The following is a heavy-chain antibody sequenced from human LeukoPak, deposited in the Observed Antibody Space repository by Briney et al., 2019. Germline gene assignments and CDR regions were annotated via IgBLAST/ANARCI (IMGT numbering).Heavy chain of an antibody. J-gene: IGHJ3*02. D-gene: IGHD3-10*01. CDR2: IWYDGSNK. CDR3: ASGYGSGSYYNHGANRDAFDI. V-gene: IGHV3-33*08. Sequence: PGGSLRLSCAASGFSFSSYSFNWVRQAPGKGLEWVAVIWYDGSNKYYAASVKGRFTISRDNSKNTLYLQMNSLRAEDTAVYYCASGYGSGSYYNHGANRDAFDIWGQGTMVTVSS. CDR1: GFSFSSYS.